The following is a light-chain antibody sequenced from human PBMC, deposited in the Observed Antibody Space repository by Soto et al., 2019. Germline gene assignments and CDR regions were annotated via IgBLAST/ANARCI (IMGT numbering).Light chain of an antibody. CDR2: AAS. J-gene: IGKJ2*01. CDR1: ETVTGKY. Sequence: EIVLTQSPGTLSLSPGDRATLSCRASETVTGKYLAWYQQKAGQAPRLLIFAASNRATGIPDRFSGSGSGTDFTLTISRLEPEDFAVYYCQQYSGSSYTFGQGTKLEI. V-gene: IGKV3-20*01. CDR3: QQYSGSSYT.